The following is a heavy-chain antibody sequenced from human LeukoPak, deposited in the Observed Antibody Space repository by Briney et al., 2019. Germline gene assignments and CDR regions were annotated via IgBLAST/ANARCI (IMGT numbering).Heavy chain of an antibody. V-gene: IGHV3-23*01. Sequence: GGSLRLSCAASGFTFSSYAMNWVRQAPGKGLEWVSGISGSGGSTYYADSVKGRFTISRDNSKNTLYLQMNSLRAEDTAVYYCAKDWYSSSSARGLDYWGQGTLVTVSS. J-gene: IGHJ4*02. CDR3: AKDWYSSSSARGLDY. CDR2: ISGSGGST. D-gene: IGHD6-6*01. CDR1: GFTFSSYA.